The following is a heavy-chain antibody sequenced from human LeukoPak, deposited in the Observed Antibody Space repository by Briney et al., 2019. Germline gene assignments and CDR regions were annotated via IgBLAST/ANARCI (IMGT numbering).Heavy chain of an antibody. CDR2: ISGSGGST. Sequence: GGSLRLSCAASGFTFSSYAMSWVRQAPGKGLEWVSAISGSGGSTYYADSVKGRFTISRDNAKNSLYLQMNSLRDEDTAVYYCARDLRVVVGATYPYFDYWGQGTLVTVSS. D-gene: IGHD1-26*01. CDR3: ARDLRVVVGATYPYFDY. CDR1: GFTFSSYA. J-gene: IGHJ4*02. V-gene: IGHV3-23*01.